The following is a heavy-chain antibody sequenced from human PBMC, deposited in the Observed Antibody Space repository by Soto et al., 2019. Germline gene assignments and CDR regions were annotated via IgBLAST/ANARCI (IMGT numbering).Heavy chain of an antibody. Sequence: QVQLVQSGAELKKPGASVKVSCKASGYTFSNYDMNWVRQATGQGPEWIGWVNPNNGYTGYAQQYQGRVTQTTDTSPTPAYMELTSLRSEDTAIYYCAKVSRKGSAIDFDYWGQGTLITVSS. CDR2: VNPNNGYT. CDR3: AKVSRKGSAIDFDY. V-gene: IGHV1-8*01. D-gene: IGHD3-10*01. CDR1: GYTFSNYD. J-gene: IGHJ4*02.